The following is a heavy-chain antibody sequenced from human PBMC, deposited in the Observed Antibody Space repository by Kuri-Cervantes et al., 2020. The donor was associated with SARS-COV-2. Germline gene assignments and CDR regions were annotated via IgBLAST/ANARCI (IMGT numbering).Heavy chain of an antibody. CDR1: RGSFSDYY. CDR2: INHSGNT. J-gene: IGHJ5*02. D-gene: IGHD6-19*01. CDR3: ARGLGGIAVAGTSVWFDP. Sequence: SDTLSRTCAVYRGSFSDYYCSWVPPPPGKGLEWIGEINHSGNTNYDPSLKSRVTISVDTSKNQFSLKLSSVTAADTAVYYCARGLGGIAVAGTSVWFDPRGPGTLVTVSS. V-gene: IGHV4-34*01.